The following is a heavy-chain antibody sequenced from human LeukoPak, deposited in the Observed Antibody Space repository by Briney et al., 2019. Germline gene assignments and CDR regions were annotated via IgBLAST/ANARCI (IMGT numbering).Heavy chain of an antibody. Sequence: GSLRLSCAASGFPFSNYWMGWVRQAPGKGLEWVAVISYDGSNKYYADSVKGRFTISRDNSKNTLYLQMNSLRAEDTAVYYCADEWFGELSPFDYWGQGTLVTVSS. CDR1: GFPFSNYW. J-gene: IGHJ4*02. D-gene: IGHD3-10*01. V-gene: IGHV3-30*18. CDR3: ADEWFGELSPFDY. CDR2: ISYDGSNK.